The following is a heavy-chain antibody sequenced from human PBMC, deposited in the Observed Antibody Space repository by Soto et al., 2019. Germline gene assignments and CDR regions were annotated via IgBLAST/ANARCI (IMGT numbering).Heavy chain of an antibody. CDR1: AGSIINYF. J-gene: IGHJ4*02. V-gene: IGHV4-4*07. D-gene: IGHD3-3*01. CDR2: IDNSGST. Sequence: ASETLSLTCTVSAGSIINYFCNWMRQPAGKGLEWIGRIDNSGSTNYNPSLKSRVTMSSDTSRNQFSLKLNSVTAADTAVYYCARGGQDFWSGPFDYWGQGALVTVSS. CDR3: ARGGQDFWSGPFDY.